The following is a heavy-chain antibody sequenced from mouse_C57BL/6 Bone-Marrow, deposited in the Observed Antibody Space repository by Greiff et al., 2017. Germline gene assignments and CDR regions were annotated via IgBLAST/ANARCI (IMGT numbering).Heavy chain of an antibody. D-gene: IGHD2-2*01. CDR1: GYTFTSYW. CDR3: ARAGILWLRRAWFAY. Sequence: VQLQQPGTELVKPGASVKLSCKASGYTFTSYWMHWVKQRPGQGLEWIGNINPSNGGTNYNEKFKSKATLTVDKSSSTAYMQLSSLTSDDSAVYYCARAGILWLRRAWFAYWGQGTLVTVSA. V-gene: IGHV1-53*01. J-gene: IGHJ3*01. CDR2: INPSNGGT.